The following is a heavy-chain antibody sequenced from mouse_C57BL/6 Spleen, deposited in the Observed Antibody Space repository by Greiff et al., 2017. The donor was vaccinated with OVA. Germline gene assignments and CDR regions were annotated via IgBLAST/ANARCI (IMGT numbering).Heavy chain of an antibody. Sequence: DVHLVESGEGLVKPGGSLKLSCAASGFTFSSYAMSWVRQTPEKRLEWVAYISSGGDYIYYADTVKGRFTISRDNARNTLYLQMSSLKSEDTAMYYCTRGVGLLWNRGLAYWGQGTLVTVSA. D-gene: IGHD2-1*01. CDR2: ISSGGDYI. CDR3: TRGVGLLWNRGLAY. J-gene: IGHJ3*01. CDR1: GFTFSSYA. V-gene: IGHV5-9-1*02.